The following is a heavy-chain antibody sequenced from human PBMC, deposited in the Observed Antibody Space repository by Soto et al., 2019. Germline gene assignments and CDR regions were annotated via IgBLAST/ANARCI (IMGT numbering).Heavy chain of an antibody. CDR2: IYYSGST. J-gene: IGHJ4*02. CDR1: GGSISSGDYY. D-gene: IGHD1-26*01. Sequence: SETLSLTCTVSGGSISSGDYYWSWIRQPPGKGLEWIGYIYYSGSTYYNPSLKSQVTISVDTSKNQFSLKLSSVTAADTAVYYCAREGGIVGATTVDYWGQGTLVTVSS. V-gene: IGHV4-30-4*01. CDR3: AREGGIVGATTVDY.